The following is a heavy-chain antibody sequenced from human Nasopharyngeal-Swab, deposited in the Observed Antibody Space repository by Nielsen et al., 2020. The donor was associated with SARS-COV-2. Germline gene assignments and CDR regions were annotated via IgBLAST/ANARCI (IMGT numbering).Heavy chain of an antibody. CDR1: GFTFSSYA. CDR3: AKGWVSSSPPSFDY. D-gene: IGHD6-6*01. Sequence: GESLKISCAASGFTFSSYAMSWVRQAPGKGLEWVSVIYSGGSSTYYADSVKGRFTISRDNSKNTLYLQMNSLRAEGTAVYYCAKGWVSSSPPSFDYWGQGTLVTVSS. J-gene: IGHJ4*02. CDR2: IYSGGSST. V-gene: IGHV3-23*03.